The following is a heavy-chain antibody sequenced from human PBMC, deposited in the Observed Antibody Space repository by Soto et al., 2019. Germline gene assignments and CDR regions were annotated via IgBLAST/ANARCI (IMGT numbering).Heavy chain of an antibody. CDR2: IYYSGST. CDR1: GGSISSSSYY. D-gene: IGHD3-3*01. Sequence: PSETLSLTCTVSGGSISSSSYYWGWIRQPPGKGLEWIGSIYYSGSTYYNPSLKSRVTISVDTSKNQFSLKLSSVTAADTAVYYCARHRGYDFWSGLYYGMDVWGQGTTVTVSS. V-gene: IGHV4-39*01. CDR3: ARHRGYDFWSGLYYGMDV. J-gene: IGHJ6*02.